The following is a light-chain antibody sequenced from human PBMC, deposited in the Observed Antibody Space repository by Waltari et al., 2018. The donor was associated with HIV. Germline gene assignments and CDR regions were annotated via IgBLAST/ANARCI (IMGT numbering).Light chain of an antibody. Sequence: SYELTQPPSVSVSPGPTARITSSGAASPTQYASWYQQKPGQAPVLVIYKDSERPSGIPERFSGSSSGTTVTLTISGVQAEDEADYYCQSADSGGTYEVFGGGTKLTVL. J-gene: IGLJ3*02. CDR1: ASPTQY. CDR2: KDS. V-gene: IGLV3-25*03. CDR3: QSADSGGTYEV.